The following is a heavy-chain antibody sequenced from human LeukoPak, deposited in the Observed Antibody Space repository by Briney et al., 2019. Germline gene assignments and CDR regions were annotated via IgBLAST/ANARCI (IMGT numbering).Heavy chain of an antibody. Sequence: GESLKISCKASEYNFANYWIGWVRQMPGIGLEWMGIINPVDSDTRYSPSFQGQVTISADKSISTAYLQWSSLKASDTAMYYCARHVRYCSGGTCYSRWVDPWGQGTLVTVSS. D-gene: IGHD2-15*01. CDR1: EYNFANYW. V-gene: IGHV5-51*01. CDR2: INPVDSDT. J-gene: IGHJ5*02. CDR3: ARHVRYCSGGTCYSRWVDP.